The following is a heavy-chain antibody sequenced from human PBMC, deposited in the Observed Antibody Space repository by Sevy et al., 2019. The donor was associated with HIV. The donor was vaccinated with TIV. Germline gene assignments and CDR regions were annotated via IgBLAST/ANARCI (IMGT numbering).Heavy chain of an antibody. CDR3: VRDMSSTVGKVDNWFDL. CDR1: GFAFEDFA. CDR2: ITGNGQKK. D-gene: IGHD4-4*01. V-gene: IGHV3-20*01. J-gene: IGHJ5*02. Sequence: GGSLRLSCVGSGFAFEDFAVNWVRRSPGKGLEWVSGITGNGQKKFYEGSVKGRFSISRDNARKSLYLQMNNMNLDETAFYAEVRDMSSTVGKVDNWFDLWGQGTLVTVSS.